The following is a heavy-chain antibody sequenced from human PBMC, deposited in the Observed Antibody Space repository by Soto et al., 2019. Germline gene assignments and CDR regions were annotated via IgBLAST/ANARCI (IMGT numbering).Heavy chain of an antibody. D-gene: IGHD3-22*01. CDR3: ARDRFTYYHDAVFQYFVC. V-gene: IGHV1-18*04. CDR1: GYSFTSYC. CDR2: ISGHNGNT. Sequence: VKLSCKASGYSFTSYCCSWVRQAPGEGPEWMGWISGHNGNTNHPQSLQGRVTMTTDTSRNTAYMELRSLRSDDTAVYYCARDRFTYYHDAVFQYFVCWGQ. J-gene: IGHJ6*01.